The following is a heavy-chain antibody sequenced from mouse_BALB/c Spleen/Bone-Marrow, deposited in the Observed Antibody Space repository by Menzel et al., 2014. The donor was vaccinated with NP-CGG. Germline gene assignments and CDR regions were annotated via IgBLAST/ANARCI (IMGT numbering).Heavy chain of an antibody. V-gene: IGHV5-17*02. Sequence: EVKGVESGGGLVQPGGSRKLSCAASGFTFSNFGMHWVRQAPEKGLEWVAYISNGSSTIYYADTVKGRFTISRDNPKNTLFLQMTSLRSEDTAMYYCSRKGAMITHYYAMDYWGQGTSGTVSS. J-gene: IGHJ4*01. CDR2: ISNGSSTI. CDR3: SRKGAMITHYYAMDY. D-gene: IGHD2-4*01. CDR1: GFTFSNFG.